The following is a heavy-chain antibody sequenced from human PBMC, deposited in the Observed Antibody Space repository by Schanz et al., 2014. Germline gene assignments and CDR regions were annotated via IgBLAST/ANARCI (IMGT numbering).Heavy chain of an antibody. CDR1: GFTFRGYA. CDR3: AKVWGSDYFYPFDY. D-gene: IGHD3-22*01. Sequence: EVQLLESGGDLVQPGGSLRLSCVVSGFTFRGYAMSWVRQAPGKGLQWVSTISNGGGGYISYADFVKGRFTISRDNSMNTLSLQMNSLRAEDTAVYYCAKVWGSDYFYPFDYWGQGTLVTVSS. CDR2: ISNGGGGYI. V-gene: IGHV3-23*01. J-gene: IGHJ4*02.